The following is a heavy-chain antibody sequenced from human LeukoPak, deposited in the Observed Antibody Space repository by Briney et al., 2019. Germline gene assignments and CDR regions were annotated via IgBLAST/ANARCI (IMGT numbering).Heavy chain of an antibody. Sequence: GGTLRLSCAASGFTFGSYGMNWVRQAPGKGLEWVSVISGSGDKSYYTDSVKGRFTVSRDNSKNTVYLQMNSLRAEDTAVYYCAKGPRTVRFGDRHKGMFDYWGQGTLVTVSS. J-gene: IGHJ4*02. CDR2: ISGSGDKS. CDR1: GFTFGSYG. V-gene: IGHV3-23*01. CDR3: AKGPRTVRFGDRHKGMFDY. D-gene: IGHD3-10*01.